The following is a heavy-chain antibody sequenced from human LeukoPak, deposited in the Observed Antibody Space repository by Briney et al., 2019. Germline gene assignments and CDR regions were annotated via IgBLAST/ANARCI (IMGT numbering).Heavy chain of an antibody. CDR2: IKSKTDGGTT. V-gene: IGHV3-15*07. CDR3: STTYYYDSSEGY. CDR1: GFIFTNAW. J-gene: IGHJ4*02. D-gene: IGHD3-22*01. Sequence: GGSLRLSCAASGFIFTNAWMNWVRQAPGKGLEWVGRIKSKTDGGTTDYAAPVKGRFTISRDDSKNTLYLQMNSLKTEGTAVYYCSTTYYYDSSEGYWGQGTLVTVSS.